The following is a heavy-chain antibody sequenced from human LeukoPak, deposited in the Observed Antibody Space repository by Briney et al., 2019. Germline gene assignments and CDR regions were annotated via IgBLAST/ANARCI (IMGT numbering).Heavy chain of an antibody. V-gene: IGHV3-30-3*01. CDR3: ARDSHMGELGLYYFDY. D-gene: IGHD3-16*01. J-gene: IGHJ4*02. CDR2: ISYDGSNK. Sequence: SGGSLRLSCAASGFTFSSYAMHWVRQAPGKGLEWVAVISYDGSNKYYADSVKGRFTISRDNSKNTLYLQMNSLRAEDTAVYYCARDSHMGELGLYYFDYWGQGTLVTVSS. CDR1: GFTFSSYA.